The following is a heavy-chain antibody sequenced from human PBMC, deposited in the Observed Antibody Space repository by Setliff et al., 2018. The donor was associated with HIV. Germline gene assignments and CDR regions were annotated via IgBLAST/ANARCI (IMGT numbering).Heavy chain of an antibody. D-gene: IGHD7-27*01. CDR2: MNPNSGNT. CDR1: GYTFTSYD. CDR3: ARGADYLGIPSYYYYYMDV. V-gene: IGHV1-8*02. J-gene: IGHJ6*03. Sequence: RASVKVSCKASGYTFTSYDVYWVRQATGQGLEWMGWMNPNSGNTGYAQKFQGRVTMTRNTSKSTAYMELSSLRSGDTAVYYCARGADYLGIPSYYYYYMDVWGKGTTVTVSS.